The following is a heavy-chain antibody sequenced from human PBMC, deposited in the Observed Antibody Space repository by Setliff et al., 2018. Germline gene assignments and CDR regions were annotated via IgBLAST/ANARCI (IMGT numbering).Heavy chain of an antibody. J-gene: IGHJ3*01. D-gene: IGHD3-3*01. V-gene: IGHV4-61*02. CDR2: IYTDGTT. Sequence: SETLSLTCTVSGASLRSGSNYWGWFRQPAGKGLEWIGRIYTDGTTNYNPSLQSRVSVSLDTSKNHFSLRLTSMTAADTAVYYCATPGRDDLDSPFDAFDLWGQGTKVTVSS. CDR1: GASLRSGSNY. CDR3: ATPGRDDLDSPFDAFDL.